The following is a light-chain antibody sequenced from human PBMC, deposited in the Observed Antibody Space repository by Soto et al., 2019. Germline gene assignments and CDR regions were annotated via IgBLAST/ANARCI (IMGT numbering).Light chain of an antibody. Sequence: IVLTQSPATISLSPGEGATLSCRASQTVSDNSLAWYQQKVGRAPRALIYGASNRATGIPDRFSGGGSGTDFTPTITRLGPEDFAVYYCQQYGSSPRTFGQGARLEIK. V-gene: IGKV3-20*01. CDR2: GAS. J-gene: IGKJ5*01. CDR1: QTVSDNS. CDR3: QQYGSSPRT.